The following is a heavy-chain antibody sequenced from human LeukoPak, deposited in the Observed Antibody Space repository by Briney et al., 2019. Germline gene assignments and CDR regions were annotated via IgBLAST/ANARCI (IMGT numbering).Heavy chain of an antibody. D-gene: IGHD5-24*01. J-gene: IGHJ4*02. CDR1: GGSISSGSYY. V-gene: IGHV4-61*02. CDR2: MYTSGSA. CDR3: ARDSWGDGYNTIDY. Sequence: SETLSLTCTVSGGSISSGSYYWTWTPQPAGKVLEWIGRMYTSGSANYNPSLKSRVTISVDTSKNQFSLKLSSVTAADTAVYYCARDSWGDGYNTIDYWGQGTLVTVSS.